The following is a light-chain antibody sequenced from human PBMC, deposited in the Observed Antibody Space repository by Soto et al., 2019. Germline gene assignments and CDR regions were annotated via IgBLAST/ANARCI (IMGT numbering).Light chain of an antibody. J-gene: IGLJ1*01. Sequence: QSVLTQPASVSGSPGQSITISCAGTSDDVGAYNYVSWYQQHPDKAPKLLIYWVSNRPSGVSDRFSGSKSGNTASLTISGLQADDEADYYCTSYASGSTYVFGTGTKVTVL. CDR3: TSYASGSTYV. CDR1: SDDVGAYNY. V-gene: IGLV2-14*01. CDR2: WVS.